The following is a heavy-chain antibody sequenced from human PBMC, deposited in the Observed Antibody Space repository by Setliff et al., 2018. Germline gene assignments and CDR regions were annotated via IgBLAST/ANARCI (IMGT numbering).Heavy chain of an antibody. J-gene: IGHJ4*02. CDR3: ARGLGVLLWLGDSYYFDY. Sequence: ETLSLTCAVYGGSFSGYYWSWIRQPPGKGLEWIGEINHSGSTNYNPSLKSRVTISVDTSKNQFSLKLSSVTAADTAVYYCARGLGVLLWLGDSYYFDYWGQGTLVTVSS. V-gene: IGHV4-34*01. D-gene: IGHD3-10*01. CDR1: GGSFSGYY. CDR2: INHSGST.